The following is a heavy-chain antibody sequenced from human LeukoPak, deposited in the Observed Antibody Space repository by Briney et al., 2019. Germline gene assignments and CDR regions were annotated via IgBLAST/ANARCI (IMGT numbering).Heavy chain of an antibody. D-gene: IGHD6-19*01. J-gene: IGHJ4*02. CDR3: ARDSSGPLY. CDR2: IYSGGST. Sequence: GGSLRLSCAVSGXTVSTNYMSWVRQAPGKGLEWVSVIYSGGSTYYLDSVKGRFTISRDNSKNTLYLQMDSLRVEDTAVYYCARDSSGPLYWGQGTLVTVSS. V-gene: IGHV3-66*01. CDR1: GXTVSTNY.